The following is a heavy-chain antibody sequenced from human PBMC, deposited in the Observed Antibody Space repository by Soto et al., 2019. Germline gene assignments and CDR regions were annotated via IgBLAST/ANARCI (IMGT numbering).Heavy chain of an antibody. Sequence: GGSLRLSCEASGFVFEDYAMSWVRQGPGKGLEWVSGINYNGGSTGYADSVQGRFTISRDDAKNSLSLEMNNLRDEDAAVYFCARGGYAPGGYTTDGIFWFDPWSQGTLVTVSS. CDR1: GFVFEDYA. J-gene: IGHJ5*02. CDR3: ARGGYAPGGYTTDGIFWFDP. V-gene: IGHV3-20*04. D-gene: IGHD5-18*01. CDR2: INYNGGST.